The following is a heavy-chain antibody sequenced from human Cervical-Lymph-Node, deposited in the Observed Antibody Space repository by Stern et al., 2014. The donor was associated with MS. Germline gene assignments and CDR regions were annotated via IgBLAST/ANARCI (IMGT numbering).Heavy chain of an antibody. CDR1: GFTFSLYD. CDR3: AKDPRIYDSSGYLDA. D-gene: IGHD3-22*01. CDR2: ISYDGDNK. Sequence: VQLVESGGGVVQPGRSLRLSCGASGFTFSLYDMHWVRQAPGKGLEWVAVISYDGDNKFYTDSVKGRFTISRDSSKSTLYLQLNSLRPEDTAIYYCAKDPRIYDSSGYLDAWGQGTLVTVPS. V-gene: IGHV3-30*18. J-gene: IGHJ5*02.